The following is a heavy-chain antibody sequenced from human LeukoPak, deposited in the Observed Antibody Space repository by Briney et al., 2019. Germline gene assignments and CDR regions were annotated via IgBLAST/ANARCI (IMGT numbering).Heavy chain of an antibody. Sequence: GGSLRLSCAASGFTFSDYGIHWVRQSPAKGLEWVAVIWYDGSNKYYAESVKGRFTISRDNSNNTVYLQMYNLRADDTAVYYCTRSSWDRSSFFYYWGQGTLVTVSS. CDR3: TRSSWDRSSFFYY. J-gene: IGHJ4*02. D-gene: IGHD6-6*01. V-gene: IGHV3-33*01. CDR2: IWYDGSNK. CDR1: GFTFSDYG.